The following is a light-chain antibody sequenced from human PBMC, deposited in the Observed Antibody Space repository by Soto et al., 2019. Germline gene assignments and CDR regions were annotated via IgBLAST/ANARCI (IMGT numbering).Light chain of an antibody. V-gene: IGKV3-20*01. CDR1: QSVSRSY. CDR3: QQYGSSPRT. J-gene: IGKJ1*01. Sequence: EIVLTQSPGTLSLSPGERATLSCRASQSVSRSYLAWYQQKPGQAPRLLIYGASSRATGIQDRFSGSGSGTDFTLIISRLEPEDFAVYYCQQYGSSPRTFGQGTKVEIK. CDR2: GAS.